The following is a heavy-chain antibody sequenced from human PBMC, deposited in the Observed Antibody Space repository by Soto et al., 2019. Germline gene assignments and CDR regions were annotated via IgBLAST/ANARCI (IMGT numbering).Heavy chain of an antibody. CDR1: GFTFSSYA. CDR2: MSDTGGST. D-gene: IGHD1-1*01. J-gene: IGHJ6*03. CDR3: AKGGTGSSVGRYMDV. Sequence: GGSLRLSCAASGFTFSSYAMRWVRQAPGKGLEWVSAMSDTGGSTYHADPVKGRFTISRDNSKNTLYLLMNSLRAEDTAIYYCAKGGTGSSVGRYMDVWGNGTTVTVSS. V-gene: IGHV3-23*01.